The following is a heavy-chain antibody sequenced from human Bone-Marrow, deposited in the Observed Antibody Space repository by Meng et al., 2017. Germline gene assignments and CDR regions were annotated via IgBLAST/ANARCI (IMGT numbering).Heavy chain of an antibody. CDR2: ISSSSSYI. CDR3: ARDGGSGYSSSWYTRTTYYYYGMDV. D-gene: IGHD6-13*01. J-gene: IGHJ6*02. CDR1: GFTFSSYW. V-gene: IGHV3-21*01. Sequence: GESLKISCAASGFTFSSYWMSWVRQAPGKGLEWVSSISSSSSYIYYADSVKGRFTISRDNAKNSLYLQMNSLRAEDTAVYYCARDGGSGYSSSWYTRTTYYYYGMDVWGQGTTVTVSS.